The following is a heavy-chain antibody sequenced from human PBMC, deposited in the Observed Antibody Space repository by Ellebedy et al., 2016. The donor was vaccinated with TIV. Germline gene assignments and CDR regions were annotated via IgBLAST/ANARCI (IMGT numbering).Heavy chain of an antibody. CDR1: GGTFSSYA. CDR3: ARGGTTVTTPYYYYYGMDV. CDR2: IIPIFGTA. D-gene: IGHD4-11*01. Sequence: SVKVSCXASGGTFSSYAISWVRQAPGQGLEWMGGIIPIFGTANYAQKFQGRVTITADESTSTAYMELSSLRSEDTAVYYCARGGTTVTTPYYYYYGMDVWGQGTTVTVSS. V-gene: IGHV1-69*13. J-gene: IGHJ6*02.